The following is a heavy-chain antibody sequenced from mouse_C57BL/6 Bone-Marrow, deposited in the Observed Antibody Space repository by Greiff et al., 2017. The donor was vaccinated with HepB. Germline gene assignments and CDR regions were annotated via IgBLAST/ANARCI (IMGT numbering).Heavy chain of an antibody. Sequence: QVQLQQPGAELVMPGASVKLSCKASGYTFTSYWMHWVKQRPGQGLEWIGEIDPSDSYTNYNQKFKGKSTLTVDKSSSTAYMQLSSLTSEDSAVYYCARSGVYDGSSYRYFDGWGTGTTVTVAS. CDR3: ARSGVYDGSSYRYFDG. J-gene: IGHJ1*03. CDR2: IDPSDSYT. D-gene: IGHD1-1*01. V-gene: IGHV1-69*01. CDR1: GYTFTSYW.